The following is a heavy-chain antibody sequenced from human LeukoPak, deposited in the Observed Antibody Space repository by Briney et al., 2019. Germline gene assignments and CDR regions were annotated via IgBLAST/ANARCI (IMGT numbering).Heavy chain of an antibody. Sequence: GGSLKLSCTASGFAFTTYAMHWVRQAPGQGLEWVALIWHDGSHKFYSNSVKGQFTISRDNSKNTVSLQMNNLRPEDTAVYYCRREIFGSGWYPDFWGQGTLVTVSS. CDR1: GFAFTTYA. D-gene: IGHD3-10*01. CDR3: RREIFGSGWYPDF. V-gene: IGHV3-33*01. J-gene: IGHJ4*02. CDR2: IWHDGSHK.